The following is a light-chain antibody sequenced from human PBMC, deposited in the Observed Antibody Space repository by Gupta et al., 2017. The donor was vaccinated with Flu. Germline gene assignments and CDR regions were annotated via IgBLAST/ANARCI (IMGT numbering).Light chain of an antibody. Sequence: SSFRIGTNYVSWYQQFPGTAPKLLIYDNNVRPSGIPDRFSGSKSGTSATLGISGLQAGDEAVYYCGTWDGSLNIGVFGGGTNLTVL. CDR3: GTWDGSLNIGV. CDR2: DNN. V-gene: IGLV1-51*01. J-gene: IGLJ2*01. CDR1: SFRIGTNY.